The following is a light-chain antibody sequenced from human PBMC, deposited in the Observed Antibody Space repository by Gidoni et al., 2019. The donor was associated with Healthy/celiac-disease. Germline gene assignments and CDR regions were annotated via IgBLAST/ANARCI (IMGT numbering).Light chain of an antibody. CDR2: WAS. CDR3: QQYYSTPFT. Sequence: DIVMTQSTDSLAVSLVERATINCKSSQSVLYSSNNKNYLAWYQQKPGQPPKLLIYWASTRESGVPDRFSGSGSGTDFTLTISSLQAEDVAVYYCQQYYSTPFTFGPGTKVDIK. V-gene: IGKV4-1*01. CDR1: QSVLYSSNNKNY. J-gene: IGKJ3*01.